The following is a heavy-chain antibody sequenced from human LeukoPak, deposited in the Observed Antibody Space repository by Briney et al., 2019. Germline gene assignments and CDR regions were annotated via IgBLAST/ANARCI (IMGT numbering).Heavy chain of an antibody. CDR2: INSSGGSK. CDR3: AKLPSSSYYYYMDV. V-gene: IGHV3-23*01. Sequence: GGSLRLSCAASGFTFSSYAMSWVRQAPGKGLEWVSTINSSGGSKYYAEAVKGRCTISRDNHKNTPYLQKNSLRAEDTAVYYCAKLPSSSYYYYMDVWGKGTTVTVSS. D-gene: IGHD6-6*01. J-gene: IGHJ6*03. CDR1: GFTFSSYA.